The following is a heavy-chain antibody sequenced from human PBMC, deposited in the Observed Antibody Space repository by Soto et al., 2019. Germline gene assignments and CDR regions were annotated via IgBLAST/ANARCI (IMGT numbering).Heavy chain of an antibody. CDR2: INHSGST. Sequence: SETLSLTCAVYGGSFSGYYWSWIRQPPGKGLEWIGEINHSGSTNYNPSLKSRVTISVDTSKNQFSLNLSSVTAADTAVYYCARFRYSSGWYTTDAFDIWGQGTMVTVSS. D-gene: IGHD6-19*01. CDR1: GGSFSGYY. J-gene: IGHJ3*02. V-gene: IGHV4-34*01. CDR3: ARFRYSSGWYTTDAFDI.